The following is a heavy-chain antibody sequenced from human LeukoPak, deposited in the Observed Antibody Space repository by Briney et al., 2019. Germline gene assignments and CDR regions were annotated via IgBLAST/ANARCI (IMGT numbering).Heavy chain of an antibody. V-gene: IGHV4-30-2*01. J-gene: IGHJ5*02. CDR3: ARGGYSYGFNWFDP. Sequence: SETLSLTCAVSGGSISSGGYSWSWIRQPPGKGLEWIGYIYHSGSTYYNPSLKSRVTISVDRSKNQFSLKLSSVTAADTAVYYCARGGYSYGFNWFDPWGQETLVTVSS. D-gene: IGHD5-18*01. CDR1: GGSISSGGYS. CDR2: IYHSGST.